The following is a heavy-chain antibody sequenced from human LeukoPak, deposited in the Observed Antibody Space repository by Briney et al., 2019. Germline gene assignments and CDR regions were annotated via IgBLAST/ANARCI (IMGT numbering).Heavy chain of an antibody. Sequence: PGGSLRLSCAASGFTFSSYSMNWVRQAPGKGLEWVSSISCVSNSYIDYADSVKGRFTISRDNAKNSLYLQMNSLRAEDTAVYYCARALIGYYFDYWGQGTLVTVSS. V-gene: IGHV3-21*01. D-gene: IGHD2-8*01. J-gene: IGHJ4*02. CDR2: ISCVSNSYI. CDR3: ARALIGYYFDY. CDR1: GFTFSSYS.